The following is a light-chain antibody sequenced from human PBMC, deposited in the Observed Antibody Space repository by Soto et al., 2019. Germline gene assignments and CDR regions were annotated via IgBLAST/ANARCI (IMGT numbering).Light chain of an antibody. CDR2: DAS. V-gene: IGKV3D-11*02. CDR1: QSVITY. J-gene: IGKJ4*02. Sequence: VLTQSPATLSLSPGERATLSCRASQSVITYLAWYQHKPGHAPRLLLYDASIRATGTPARFNGGGSGTDFTLTISSLAPEDLAVYDCPHLSHWQPGATFGGGTKVEIK. CDR3: PHLSHWQPGAT.